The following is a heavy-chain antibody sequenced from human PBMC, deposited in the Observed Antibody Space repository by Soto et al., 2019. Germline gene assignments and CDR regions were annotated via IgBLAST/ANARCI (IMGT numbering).Heavy chain of an antibody. D-gene: IGHD3-22*01. CDR2: IWYDGSNK. V-gene: IGHV3-33*01. Sequence: QVQLVESEGGVVQPGRSLRLSCAASGFTFSSYGMHWVRQAPGKGLEWVAVIWYDGSNKYYADSVKGRFTISRDNSKNTLYLQMNSLRAEDTAVYYCARGWDYYDSSGYYAAWDYWGQGTLVTVSS. CDR1: GFTFSSYG. CDR3: ARGWDYYDSSGYYAAWDY. J-gene: IGHJ4*02.